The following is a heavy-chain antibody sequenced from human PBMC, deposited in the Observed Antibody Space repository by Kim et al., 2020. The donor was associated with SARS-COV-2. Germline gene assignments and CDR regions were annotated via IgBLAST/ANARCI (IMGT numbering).Heavy chain of an antibody. CDR3: ARGDGMDV. Sequence: GSTHYNPSLKRRATISVDTSKNQFSLKLSSVTAADTAVYYCARGDGMDVWGQGTTVTVSS. V-gene: IGHV4-39*07. J-gene: IGHJ6*02. CDR2: GST.